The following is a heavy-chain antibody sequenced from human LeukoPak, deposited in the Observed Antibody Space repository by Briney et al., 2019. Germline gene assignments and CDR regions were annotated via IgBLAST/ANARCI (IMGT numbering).Heavy chain of an antibody. D-gene: IGHD6-13*01. J-gene: IGHJ1*01. V-gene: IGHV4-39*02. Sequence: PSETLSLTCTVSGGSINSNSYFWGWIRQTPGKGLEWIGNIYNTGSTSYNQSLKTRITISVDTSKVHFSLSLRSVTAADTAVYFCARSRIAAAGTEYFHHWGRGTLVSVSS. CDR3: ARSRIAAAGTEYFHH. CDR1: GGSINSNSYF. CDR2: IYNTGST.